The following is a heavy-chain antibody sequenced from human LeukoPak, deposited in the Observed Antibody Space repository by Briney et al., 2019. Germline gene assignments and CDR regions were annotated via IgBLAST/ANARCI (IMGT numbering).Heavy chain of an antibody. J-gene: IGHJ4*02. CDR3: ARIMGYYDSSGYYSPTFDY. CDR1: GFTFSNYR. D-gene: IGHD3-22*01. CDR2: INEDGSEK. Sequence: GGSLRLSCAASGFTFSNYRMSWVRQAPGKGLEWVANINEDGSEKYYVDSAKGRFTISRDNAKNSLYLQMNSLRAEDTAAYYCARIMGYYDSSGYYSPTFDYWGQGTLVTVSS. V-gene: IGHV3-7*01.